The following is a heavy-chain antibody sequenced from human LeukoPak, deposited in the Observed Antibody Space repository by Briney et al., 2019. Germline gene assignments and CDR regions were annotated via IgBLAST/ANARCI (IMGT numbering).Heavy chain of an antibody. Sequence: PGGSLRLSCAASGFTFDTSVMGWVRQAPGRGLEWVSDISASDGRTFYADSVKGRFTISRDNSKDTLYLQMNSLRAEDTALYYCAKRRRPSAGAYDMWGPGTMVTVSS. V-gene: IGHV3-23*01. CDR2: ISASDGRT. CDR3: AKRRRPSAGAYDM. CDR1: GFTFDTSV. D-gene: IGHD6-19*01. J-gene: IGHJ3*02.